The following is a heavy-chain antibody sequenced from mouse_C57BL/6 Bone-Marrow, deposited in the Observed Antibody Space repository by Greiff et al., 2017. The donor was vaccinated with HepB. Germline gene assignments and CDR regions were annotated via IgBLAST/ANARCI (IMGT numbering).Heavy chain of an antibody. V-gene: IGHV7-1*01. Sequence: EVHLVESGGGLVQSGRSLRLSCATSGFTFSDFYMEWVRQAPGKGLEWIAASRNKANDYTTEYSASVKGRLIVSRDTSQSFLYLQINALRAEDTAIYDCARDAPEGIWFAYWGQGTLVTVSA. CDR3: ARDAPEGIWFAY. CDR2: SRNKANDYTT. CDR1: GFTFSDFY. J-gene: IGHJ3*01.